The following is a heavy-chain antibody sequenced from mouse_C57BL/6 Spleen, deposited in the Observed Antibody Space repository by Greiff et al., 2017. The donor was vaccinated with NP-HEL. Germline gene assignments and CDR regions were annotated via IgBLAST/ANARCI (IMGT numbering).Heavy chain of an antibody. Sequence: EVQLQQSGPELVKPGASVKISCKASGYTFTDYYMNWVKQSHGKSLEWIGDINPNNGGTSYNQKFKGKATLTVDKSSSTAYMELRSLTSEDSAVYYCARSSRFYAMDYWGQGTSVTVSS. D-gene: IGHD1-1*01. V-gene: IGHV1-26*01. CDR1: GYTFTDYY. CDR3: ARSSRFYAMDY. CDR2: INPNNGGT. J-gene: IGHJ4*01.